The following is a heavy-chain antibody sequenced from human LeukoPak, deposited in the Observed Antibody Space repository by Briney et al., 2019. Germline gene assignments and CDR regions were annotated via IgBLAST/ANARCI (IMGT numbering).Heavy chain of an antibody. D-gene: IGHD1-26*01. CDR2: INTDGRIT. CDR3: TRDGGSFCDFDY. V-gene: IGHV3-64*02. J-gene: IGHJ4*02. Sequence: GGSLGLSCVASGFSFRNYAIPWVRQAPGKGLEYVSVINTDGRITYYAGSVKGRFTISRDNSKNTVYLQMGSLRGEDMAVYYCTRDGGSFCDFDYWGQGALVTVSS. CDR1: GFSFRNYA.